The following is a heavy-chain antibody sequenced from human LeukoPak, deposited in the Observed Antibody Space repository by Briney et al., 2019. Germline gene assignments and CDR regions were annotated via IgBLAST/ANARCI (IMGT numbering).Heavy chain of an antibody. CDR2: INHSGST. V-gene: IGHV4-34*01. CDR3: ARVGSSWYVDY. J-gene: IGHJ4*02. Sequence: PSETLSLTCAVYGGSFSGYYWSWIRPPPGKGLEWIGEINHSGSTNYNPSLKSRVTISVDTSKNQFSLKLSSVTAADTAVYYCARVGSSWYVDYWGQGTLVTVSS. D-gene: IGHD6-13*01. CDR1: GGSFSGYY.